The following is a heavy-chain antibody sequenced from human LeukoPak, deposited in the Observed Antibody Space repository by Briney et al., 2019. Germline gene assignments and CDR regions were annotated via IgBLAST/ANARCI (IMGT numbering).Heavy chain of an antibody. CDR2: IYPADSDI. CDR1: GYTFAGYW. CDR3: ARRSSRGFAYGSDY. D-gene: IGHD3-10*01. J-gene: IGHJ4*02. V-gene: IGHV5-51*01. Sequence: GESLKISCKASGYTFAGYWIGWVRQMPGKGLEWMGIIYPADSDIRYSPSFQGQVTISVDKSISTAYLQWNNLKASDTAMYYCARRSSRGFAYGSDYWGQGTLVTVSS.